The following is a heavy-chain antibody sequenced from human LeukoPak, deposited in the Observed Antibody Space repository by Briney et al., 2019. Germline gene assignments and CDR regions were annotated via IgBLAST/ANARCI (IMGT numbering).Heavy chain of an antibody. D-gene: IGHD4-17*01. J-gene: IGHJ6*04. V-gene: IGHV4-31*03. CDR3: ARRRGGYGDPGMDV. Sequence: SETLSLTCTVSGGSISSGGYYWSWIRQRPGKGLEWIGYIYYSGSTYYNPSLKSRVTISVDTSKNQFSLKQSSVTAADTAVYYCARRRGGYGDPGMDVWGKGTTVTVSS. CDR1: GGSISSGGYY. CDR2: IYYSGST.